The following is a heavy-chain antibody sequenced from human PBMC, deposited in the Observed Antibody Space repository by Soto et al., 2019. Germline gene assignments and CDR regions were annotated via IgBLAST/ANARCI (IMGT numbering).Heavy chain of an antibody. V-gene: IGHV4-31*03. D-gene: IGHD3-10*01. CDR1: GDSITSGGYY. J-gene: IGHJ6*02. CDR2: IYHSGGA. Sequence: SETLSLTCTVSGDSITSGGYYWSWLRQPPGTGLEWIGYIYHSGGASYNPSLRGRAVISIDTSKNQFSLRLNAVTAADTATYSCARDYYGAGSQYYYYGMEVWGQGTTVTVSS. CDR3: ARDYYGAGSQYYYYGMEV.